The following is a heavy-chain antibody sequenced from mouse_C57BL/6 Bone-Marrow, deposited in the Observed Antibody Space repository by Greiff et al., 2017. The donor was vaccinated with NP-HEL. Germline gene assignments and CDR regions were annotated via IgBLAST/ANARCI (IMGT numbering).Heavy chain of an antibody. Sequence: EVNVVESGGGLVKPGGSLKLSCAASGFTFSSYTMSWVRQTPEKRLEWVATISGGGGNTYYPDSVKGRFTISRDNAKNTLYLQMSSLRSEDTALYYCARRSYSNYAMDYWGQGTSVTVSS. CDR2: ISGGGGNT. D-gene: IGHD2-5*01. J-gene: IGHJ4*01. V-gene: IGHV5-9*01. CDR3: ARRSYSNYAMDY. CDR1: GFTFSSYT.